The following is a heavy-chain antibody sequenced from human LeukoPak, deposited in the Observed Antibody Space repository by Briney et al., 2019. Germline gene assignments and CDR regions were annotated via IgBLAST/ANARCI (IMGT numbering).Heavy chain of an antibody. CDR1: GYTFTSYD. CDR3: ARGLVIAVAGSDAFDI. J-gene: IGHJ3*02. CDR2: MNPNSGNT. D-gene: IGHD6-19*01. V-gene: IGHV1-8*01. Sequence: ASVKVSCKASGYTFTSYDINWVRQATGQGLEWMGWMNPNSGNTGYAQKFQGRVTMTRNTSISTAYMELSSLRSEDTAVYYCARGLVIAVAGSDAFDIWGQGTTVTVSS.